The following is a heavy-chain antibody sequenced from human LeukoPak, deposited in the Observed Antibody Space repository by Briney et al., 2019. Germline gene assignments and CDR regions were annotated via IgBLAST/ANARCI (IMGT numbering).Heavy chain of an antibody. CDR1: GYSISSGYY. CDR3: ARGVSGNWFDP. V-gene: IGHV4-38-2*02. CDR2: IYHSGST. D-gene: IGHD3-10*01. Sequence: SDTLSLTCTVSGYSISSGYYWGWIRQPPGKGLEWIGSIYHSGSTYYNPSLKSRVTISVDTSKNQFSLKLSSVTAADTAVYYCARGVSGNWFDPWGQGTLVTVSS. J-gene: IGHJ5*02.